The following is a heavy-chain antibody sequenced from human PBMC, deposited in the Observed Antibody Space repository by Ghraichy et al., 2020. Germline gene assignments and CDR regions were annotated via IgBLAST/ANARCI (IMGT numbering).Heavy chain of an antibody. CDR3: ARDRNDYGDYRDAFDI. CDR2: INPSGGST. V-gene: IGHV1-46*01. D-gene: IGHD4-17*01. Sequence: ASVKVSCKAFGYTFTSYYMHWVRQAPGQGLEWMGIINPSGGSTSYAQKFQGRVTMTRDTSTSTVYMELSSLRSEDTAVYYCARDRNDYGDYRDAFDIWPRDNGHRLF. J-gene: IGHJ3*02. CDR1: GYTFTSYY.